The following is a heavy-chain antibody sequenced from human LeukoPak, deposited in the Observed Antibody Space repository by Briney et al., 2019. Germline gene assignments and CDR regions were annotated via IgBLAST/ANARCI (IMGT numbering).Heavy chain of an antibody. J-gene: IGHJ6*02. CDR3: ARGRSSTSCYYYYGMDV. V-gene: IGHV4-31*03. CDR1: GGSISSGGYY. D-gene: IGHD2-2*01. Sequence: SQTLSLTCTVSGGSISSGGYYWSWIRQHPGKGLEWIGYIYYSGSTYYNPSLKSRVTISVDTSKNQFSLKLSSVTAADTAVYYCARGRSSTSCYYYYGMDVWGQGTTVTVSS. CDR2: IYYSGST.